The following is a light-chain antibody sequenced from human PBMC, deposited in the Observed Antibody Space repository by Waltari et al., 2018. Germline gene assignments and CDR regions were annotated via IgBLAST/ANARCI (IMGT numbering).Light chain of an antibody. CDR2: DAS. Sequence: DIQMTQSPSSLSASIGDRVTITCQASQDISNHLNWYRQKPGKAPDLLIYDASNMQTGVPSMFSGSGSGTDFTFTISSLQPEDIATYYCQQYDNLLFTFGPGTKVDIQ. CDR1: QDISNH. J-gene: IGKJ3*01. CDR3: QQYDNLLFT. V-gene: IGKV1-33*01.